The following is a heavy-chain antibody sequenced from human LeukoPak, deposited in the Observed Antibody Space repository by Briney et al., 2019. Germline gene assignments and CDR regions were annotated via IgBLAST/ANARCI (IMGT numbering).Heavy chain of an antibody. CDR2: IYPGDSDT. V-gene: IGHV5-51*01. D-gene: IGHD2/OR15-2a*01. J-gene: IGHJ5*02. Sequence: GESLKISCKGSGYSFTSYLIGWVRQMPGKGLEWMGIIYPGDSDTRYSPSFQGQVTISADKSISTAYLQWSSLKASDTAMYYCARRMVNSTKENWFDPWGQGTLVTVSS. CDR3: ARRMVNSTKENWFDP. CDR1: GYSFTSYL.